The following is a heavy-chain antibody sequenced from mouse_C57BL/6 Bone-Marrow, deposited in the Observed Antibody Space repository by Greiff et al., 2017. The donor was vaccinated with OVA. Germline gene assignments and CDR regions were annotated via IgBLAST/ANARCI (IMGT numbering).Heavy chain of an antibody. J-gene: IGHJ2*01. CDR3: ARKTGKGAYYFDY. V-gene: IGHV5-17*01. D-gene: IGHD4-1*01. Sequence: EVMLVESGGGLVKPGGSLKLSCAASGFTFSDYGMHWVRQAPEKGLEWVAYISSGSSTIYYADTVKGRFTISRDNAKNTLFLQMTSLRSEDTAMYYCARKTGKGAYYFDYWGQGTTLTVSS. CDR2: ISSGSSTI. CDR1: GFTFSDYG.